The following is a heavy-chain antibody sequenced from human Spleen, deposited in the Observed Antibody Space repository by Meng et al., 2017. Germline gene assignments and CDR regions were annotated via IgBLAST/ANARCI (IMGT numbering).Heavy chain of an antibody. CDR2: INAGNGNT. CDR1: GYTFTSYA. D-gene: IGHD3-10*01. CDR3: ARGTPGRSYSDY. Sequence: QVQLVQSGAEVKKPGASVKVSCKASGYTFTSYAVHWVRQAPGQRLEWMGWINAGNGNTKYSQKFQGRVTMTRDTHTSTDFMELRSLRFDDTAVYYCARGTPGRSYSDYWGQGTLVTVSS. V-gene: IGHV1-3*01. J-gene: IGHJ4*02.